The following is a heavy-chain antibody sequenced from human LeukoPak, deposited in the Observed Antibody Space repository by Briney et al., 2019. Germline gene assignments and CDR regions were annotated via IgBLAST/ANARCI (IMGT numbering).Heavy chain of an antibody. J-gene: IGHJ6*02. CDR3: SCSLFYYYGMDV. CDR1: GFTFSSYA. CDR2: ISGSGGSS. V-gene: IGHV3-23*01. D-gene: IGHD2-15*01. Sequence: GGSLRLSCAASGFTFSSYAMSWVRQAPGKGLEWVSAISGSGGSSYYADSVKGRFTISRDNSKNTLYLQMNSLRAEDTAVYYCSCSLFYYYGMDVWGQGTTVTVSS.